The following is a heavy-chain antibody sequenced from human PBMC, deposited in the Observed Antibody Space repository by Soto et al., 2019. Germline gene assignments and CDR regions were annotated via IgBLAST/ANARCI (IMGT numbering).Heavy chain of an antibody. J-gene: IGHJ6*02. Sequence: EVQLVESGGGLVKQGGSLRLSCAASGFIFSSYGMNWVRQAPGKGLEWVSSISSSSSYIYYADSVKGRFTISRDNAKNSLFLQMNSLRAEDTAVYYCARDRAASNNVFYYYGMDVWGQGTTVTVSS. CDR1: GFIFSSYG. V-gene: IGHV3-21*01. D-gene: IGHD6-13*01. CDR3: ARDRAASNNVFYYYGMDV. CDR2: ISSSSSYI.